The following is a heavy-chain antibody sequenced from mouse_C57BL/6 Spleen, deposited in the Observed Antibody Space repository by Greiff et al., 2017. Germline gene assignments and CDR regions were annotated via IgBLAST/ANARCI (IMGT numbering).Heavy chain of an antibody. J-gene: IGHJ4*01. CDR2: IGSGGST. CDR1: GFSLTSYG. Sequence: QVQLQQSGPGLVQPSQSLSITCTVSGFSLTSYGVHWVRQSPGKGLEWLGVIGSGGSTDYNAAFMSRLSITKDNSTSQVFFKMNSLQADDTAIYYCANMSTTGDYYAMDYWGQGTSVTVSS. D-gene: IGHD2-4*01. CDR3: ANMSTTGDYYAMDY. V-gene: IGHV2-5*01.